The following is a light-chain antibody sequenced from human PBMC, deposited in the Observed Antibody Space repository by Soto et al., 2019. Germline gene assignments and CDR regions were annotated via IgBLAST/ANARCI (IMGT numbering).Light chain of an antibody. J-gene: IGLJ1*01. CDR1: SSDIGAYDY. V-gene: IGLV2-14*01. CDR2: DVS. Sequence: QSALTQPASVSGSPGQSITISCTGTSSDIGAYDYVSWYQQHPGKAPQLMLYDVSHRPSGISDRFSGSKSGSTASLTSSGLQAEDEADYYCSSYTSSSPRYVFVIGTKVTVL. CDR3: SSYTSSSPRYV.